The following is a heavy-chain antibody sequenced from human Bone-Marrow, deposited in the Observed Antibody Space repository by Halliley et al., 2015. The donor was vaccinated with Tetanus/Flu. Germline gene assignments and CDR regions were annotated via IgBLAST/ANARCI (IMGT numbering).Heavy chain of an antibody. CDR2: LFRGGVT. J-gene: IGHJ4*02. V-gene: IGHV3-53*01. Sequence: WVSALFRGGVTSSADSVEGRFTISRDNSKNTLFLQMNSLRAEDTAVYYCARDWADGDSGYRYWGQGTLVTVSS. D-gene: IGHD3-22*01. CDR3: ARDWADGDSGYRY.